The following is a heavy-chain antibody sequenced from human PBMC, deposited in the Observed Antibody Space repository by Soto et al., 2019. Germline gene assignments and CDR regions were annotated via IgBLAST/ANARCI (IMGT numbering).Heavy chain of an antibody. CDR2: IYYSGST. J-gene: IGHJ4*02. V-gene: IGHV4-30-4*01. CDR3: AMLGTAYSGGDCSGPDY. D-gene: IGHD2-21*02. Sequence: PSETLSLTCTVSGGSISSGDYYWSWIRQPPGKGLEWIGYIYYSGSTYYNPSLKSRVTISVDTSKNQFSLKLSSVTAADTAVYFCAMLGTAYSGGDCSGPDYWGQGGVMTVSS. CDR1: GGSISSGDYY.